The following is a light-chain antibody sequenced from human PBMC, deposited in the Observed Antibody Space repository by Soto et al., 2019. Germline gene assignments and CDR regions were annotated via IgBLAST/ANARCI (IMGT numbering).Light chain of an antibody. J-gene: IGLJ1*01. CDR1: SSDVGANNY. Sequence: QSALTQPPSASGSPGQSVTISCTGTSSDVGANNYVSWYQQHPGKAPKLMIYEVTKRPSGVPDRFSGSKSGNTASLTVSGLQAEDEADYYCSSYAGTNRVFGTGTNFTVL. CDR2: EVT. CDR3: SSYAGTNRV. V-gene: IGLV2-8*01.